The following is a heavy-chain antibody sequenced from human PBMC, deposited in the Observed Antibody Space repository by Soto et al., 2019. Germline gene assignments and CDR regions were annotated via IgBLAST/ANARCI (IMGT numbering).Heavy chain of an antibody. CDR3: ARDGRKYCSSTSCWFDP. J-gene: IGHJ5*02. D-gene: IGHD2-2*01. CDR1: GFTFSSYG. Sequence: QVQLVESGGGVVQPGRSLRLSCAASGFTFSSYGMHWVRQAPGKGLEWVAVIWYDGSNKYYADSVKGRFTISRDNSKNTLYLQMISLRAEDTAVYYYARDGRKYCSSTSCWFDPWGQGTLVTVSS. V-gene: IGHV3-33*01. CDR2: IWYDGSNK.